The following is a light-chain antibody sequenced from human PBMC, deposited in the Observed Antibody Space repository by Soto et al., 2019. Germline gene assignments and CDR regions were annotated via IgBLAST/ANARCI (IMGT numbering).Light chain of an antibody. V-gene: IGKV1-33*01. CDR3: QQFYSLLLT. Sequence: DIQMTQSPSSLPASVGDRVTITCQASQDIYNALNWYQQKPGKAPKLLISDALNLEIGVPSRFSGGASGTLFTLTITSLQPEDIATYYCQQFYSLLLTFGGGTKVEI. CDR2: DAL. CDR1: QDIYNA. J-gene: IGKJ4*01.